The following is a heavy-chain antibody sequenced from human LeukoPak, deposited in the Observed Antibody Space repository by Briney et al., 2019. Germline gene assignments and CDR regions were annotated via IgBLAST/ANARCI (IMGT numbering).Heavy chain of an antibody. J-gene: IGHJ5*02. Sequence: PSETLSLTCTVSGGSISSYYWSWLRQPAGKGLEWIGRIYTSGSTNYNPSLTSRVTMSVDTSKNQFSLKLSSVTAADTAVYYCARVGATGNWFDPWGQGTLVTVSS. CDR3: ARVGATGNWFDP. V-gene: IGHV4-4*07. CDR1: GGSISSYY. D-gene: IGHD1-26*01. CDR2: IYTSGST.